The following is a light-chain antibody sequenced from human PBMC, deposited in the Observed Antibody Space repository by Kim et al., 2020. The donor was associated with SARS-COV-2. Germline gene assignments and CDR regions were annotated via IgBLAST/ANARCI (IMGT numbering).Light chain of an antibody. Sequence: EIVMTQFPATLSVSLGERATLSCRASQSVSDNLAWYQQKPGQAPRLLIYGASTRATGIPARFSGSGSGTEFTLTISSLQSEDSAVYYCQQYDDWPPWTFGQGTKVDI. CDR3: QQYDDWPPWT. V-gene: IGKV3-15*01. CDR1: QSVSDN. J-gene: IGKJ1*01. CDR2: GAS.